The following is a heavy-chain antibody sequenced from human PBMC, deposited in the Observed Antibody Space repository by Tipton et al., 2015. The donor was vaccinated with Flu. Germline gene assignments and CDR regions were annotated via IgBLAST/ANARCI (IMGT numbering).Heavy chain of an antibody. Sequence: LRLSCTVFGGSNGSSTYYWGWIRQPPGKGLEWIGSLYDSGITYYNPSLKSRVTISLDTSKNQFSLKLISVTAADTAVYYCARSSSAYDYVWGGSYYFDFWGQGTLVTVSS. CDR3: ARSSSAYDYVWGGSYYFDF. CDR2: LYDSGIT. V-gene: IGHV4-39*07. D-gene: IGHD3-16*01. CDR1: GGSNGSSTYY. J-gene: IGHJ4*02.